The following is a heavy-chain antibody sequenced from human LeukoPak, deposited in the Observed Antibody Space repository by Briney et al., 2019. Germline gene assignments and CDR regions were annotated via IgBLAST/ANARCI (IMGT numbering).Heavy chain of an antibody. J-gene: IGHJ4*02. D-gene: IGHD3-3*01. CDR3: AGSYDFWSGIDY. V-gene: IGHV1-2*02. CDR1: GYTFTGYY. CDR2: INPNSGGT. Sequence: ASVTVSCKASGYTFTGYYMHWVRQAPGQGLEWMGWINPNSGGTNYAQKFQGRVTMTRDTSISTAYMELSRLRSDDTAVYYCAGSYDFWSGIDYWGQGTLVTVSS.